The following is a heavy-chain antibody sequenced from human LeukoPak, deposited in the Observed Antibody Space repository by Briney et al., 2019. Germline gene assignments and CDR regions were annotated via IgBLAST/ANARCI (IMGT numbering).Heavy chain of an antibody. CDR2: ISYDGSNK. CDR1: GFTFSSYV. CDR3: ARDQASSSSEYFDY. Sequence: GGSLRLSCVGSGFTFSSYVMYWVRQAPGKGLEWVAVISYDGSNKYYADSVKGRFTISRDNSKNTLYLQMNSLRAEDTAVYYCARDQASSSSEYFDYWGQGTLVTVSS. V-gene: IGHV3-30-3*01. D-gene: IGHD6-6*01. J-gene: IGHJ4*02.